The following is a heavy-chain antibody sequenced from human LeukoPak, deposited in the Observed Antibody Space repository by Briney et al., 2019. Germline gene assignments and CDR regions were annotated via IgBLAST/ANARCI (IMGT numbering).Heavy chain of an antibody. D-gene: IGHD5-12*01. V-gene: IGHV1-46*01. CDR3: VRSGYDRAIDY. Sequence: ASVKVSCMASGYTFTSYYMHWVRQAPGQGLEWMGIINPSGGSTSYAQKFQGRVTMTRDTSTSTVYMELSSLRSEDTAVYYCVRSGYDRAIDYWGQGTLVTVSS. CDR1: GYTFTSYY. J-gene: IGHJ4*02. CDR2: INPSGGST.